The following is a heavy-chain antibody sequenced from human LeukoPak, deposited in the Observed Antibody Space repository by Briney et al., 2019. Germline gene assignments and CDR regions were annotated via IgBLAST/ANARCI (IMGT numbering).Heavy chain of an antibody. J-gene: IGHJ1*01. CDR2: IYYTGST. CDR3: ARDYSDSSGYSPFQH. V-gene: IGHV4-59*01. D-gene: IGHD3-22*01. Sequence: SETLSLTCTVSGGSISSYYWSWIRQPPGKGLEWIGYIYYTGSTIYNPSLKSRVTISVDTSKNQFSLRLTSVTAADTAVYYCARDYSDSSGYSPFQHWGQGTLVTVSS. CDR1: GGSISSYY.